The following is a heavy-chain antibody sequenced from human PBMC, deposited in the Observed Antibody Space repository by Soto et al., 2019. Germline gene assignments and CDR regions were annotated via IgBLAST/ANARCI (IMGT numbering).Heavy chain of an antibody. CDR1: GYNFNAYW. Sequence: LGESLKISCKGSGYNFNAYWIAWVRQMPGKGLEWMGIIYPSDSDTRYSPSFQGQVTISADKSISTAYLQWSSLKASDTAMYFCARLSCGDFWRGYQGPKYYYYGMDVWGQGTTVTVSS. D-gene: IGHD3-3*01. V-gene: IGHV5-51*01. CDR2: IYPSDSDT. J-gene: IGHJ6*02. CDR3: ARLSCGDFWRGYQGPKYYYYGMDV.